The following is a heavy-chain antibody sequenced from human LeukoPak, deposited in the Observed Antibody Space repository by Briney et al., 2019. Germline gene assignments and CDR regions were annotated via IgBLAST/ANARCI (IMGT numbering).Heavy chain of an antibody. CDR2: ISSSSSYI. Sequence: GGSLRLSCAASGFTFRSCSMNWVRQAPGKGLEGVSYISSSSSYIYYAHSVKGRFTISRDNAKNSLYLQMNSLRDEDTAVYYCARDLAVAGHFDYWGQGPLVPVSS. CDR1: GFTFRSCS. CDR3: ARDLAVAGHFDY. D-gene: IGHD6-19*01. V-gene: IGHV3-21*01. J-gene: IGHJ4*02.